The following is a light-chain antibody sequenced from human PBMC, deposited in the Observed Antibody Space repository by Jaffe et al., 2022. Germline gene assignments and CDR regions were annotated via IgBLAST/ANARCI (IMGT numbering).Light chain of an antibody. Sequence: QSALTQPPSASGSPGQSVTISCTGTSSDVGGYNYVSWYQQHPGKAPKLMIYEVSKRPSGVPDRVSGSKSGNTASLTVSGLQAEDEADYYCSSYAGSNVVFGGGTKLTVL. CDR1: SSDVGGYNY. CDR2: EVS. V-gene: IGLV2-8*01. CDR3: SSYAGSNVV. J-gene: IGLJ2*01.